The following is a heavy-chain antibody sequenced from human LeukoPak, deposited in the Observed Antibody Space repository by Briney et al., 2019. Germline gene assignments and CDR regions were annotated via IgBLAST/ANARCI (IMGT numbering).Heavy chain of an antibody. Sequence: SETLSLTCTVSGGSISSYYWSWIRQPPGKGLEWIGYIYYSGSTNYSPSLKSRVTISVDTSKKQFSLKLSSVTAADTAVYYCARSERIIMILGGAFDIWGQGTVVTVSS. CDR1: GGSISSYY. J-gene: IGHJ3*02. D-gene: IGHD3-22*01. CDR3: ARSERIIMILGGAFDI. V-gene: IGHV4-59*08. CDR2: IYYSGST.